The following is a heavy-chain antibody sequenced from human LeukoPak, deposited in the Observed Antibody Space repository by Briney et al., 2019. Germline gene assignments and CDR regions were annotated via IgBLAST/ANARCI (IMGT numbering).Heavy chain of an antibody. CDR1: GFTFSDYY. J-gene: IGHJ6*03. CDR3: ATNFLYYYGSGSSYYYMDV. CDR2: ISSSGSTI. V-gene: IGHV3-11*04. D-gene: IGHD3-10*01. Sequence: GGSLRLSCAASGFTFSDYYMSWIHQAPGKGLEWVSYISSSGSTIYYADSVKGRFTISRDNAKNSLYLQMNSLRAEDTAVYYCATNFLYYYGSGSSYYYMDVWGKGTTVTVSS.